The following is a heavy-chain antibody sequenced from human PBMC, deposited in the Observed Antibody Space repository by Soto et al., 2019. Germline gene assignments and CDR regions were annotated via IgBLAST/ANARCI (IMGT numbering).Heavy chain of an antibody. CDR2: IKSKTDGGTT. CDR3: TTDDPINRN. CDR1: GFTFINAW. J-gene: IGHJ4*02. V-gene: IGHV3-15*01. Sequence: GWSLRLSCAASGFTFINAWMSWVRQAPGKGLEWVGRIKSKTDGGTTDYAAPVKGRFTISRDDSKNTLFLQMNSLKTEDTGVYYCTTDDPINRNWGQGTLVTVSS.